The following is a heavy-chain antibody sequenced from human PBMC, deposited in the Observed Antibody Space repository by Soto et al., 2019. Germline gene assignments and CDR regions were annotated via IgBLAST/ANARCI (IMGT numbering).Heavy chain of an antibody. J-gene: IGHJ4*02. D-gene: IGHD3-22*01. CDR2: FDPEDGET. CDR3: ATAPRITMIVVVTPSFDY. CDR1: GYTLTELS. V-gene: IGHV1-24*01. Sequence: ASVKVSCKVSGYTLTELSMHWVRQAPGKGLEWMGGFDPEDGETIYAQKFQGRVTMTEDTSTDTAYMELSSLRSEDTAVYYCATAPRITMIVVVTPSFDYWGQGTPVTVFS.